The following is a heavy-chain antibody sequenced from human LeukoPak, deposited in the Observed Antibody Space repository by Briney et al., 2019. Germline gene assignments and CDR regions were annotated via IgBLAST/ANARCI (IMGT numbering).Heavy chain of an antibody. V-gene: IGHV3-23*01. D-gene: IGHD5-24*01. J-gene: IGHJ4*02. CDR2: ISGSGDST. Sequence: GGSLRLSCTASGFTFSSYAMNWVRQAPGKGLEWVSAISGSGDSTYHADSVKGRFTISRDNSKNTLYLQMNSLRAEDTAVYYCAKGHGRGLEMATMFDYWGQGILVTVSS. CDR1: GFTFSSYA. CDR3: AKGHGRGLEMATMFDY.